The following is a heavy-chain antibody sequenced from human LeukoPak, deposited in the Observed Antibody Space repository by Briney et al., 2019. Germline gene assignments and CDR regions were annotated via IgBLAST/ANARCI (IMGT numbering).Heavy chain of an antibody. Sequence: PSETLSLTCAVYGGSFSGYYWSWIRQPPGKGLEWIGEINHSGSTNYNPSLKSRVTISVDTSKNQFSLELSSVTAADTAVYYCARVGTGYYDSSGYTDRLYYYGMDVWGQGTTVTVSS. CDR2: INHSGST. CDR1: GGSFSGYY. V-gene: IGHV4-34*01. CDR3: ARVGTGYYDSSGYTDRLYYYGMDV. D-gene: IGHD3-22*01. J-gene: IGHJ6*02.